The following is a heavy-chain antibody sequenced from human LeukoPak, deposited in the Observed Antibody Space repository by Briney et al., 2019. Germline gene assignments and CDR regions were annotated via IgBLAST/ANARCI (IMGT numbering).Heavy chain of an antibody. V-gene: IGHV4-31*03. J-gene: IGHJ3*01. CDR3: ARYYDNPYSSPDPDAFDV. CDR2: IRYSGNT. Sequence: SETLSLTCIVSGGSLSGSVYWSWVRQHPEKGLELIGYIRYSGNTYYNPSLKGRLTISLDASEQQFSLKLSSVTAADAAMYYCARYYDNPYSSPDPDAFDVWGLGTMVAVSS. CDR1: GGSLSGSVY. D-gene: IGHD3-22*01.